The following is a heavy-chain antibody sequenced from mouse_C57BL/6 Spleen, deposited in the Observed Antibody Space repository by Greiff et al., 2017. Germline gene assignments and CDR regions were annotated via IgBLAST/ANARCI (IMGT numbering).Heavy chain of an antibody. J-gene: IGHJ1*03. Sequence: EVQLQESGPGLVKPSQSLSLTCSVTGYSITSGYYWNWIRQFPGNKLEWMGYISYDGSNNYNPSLKNRISITRDTSKNQFFLKLNSVTTEDTATYYCARAHYYYGSSYDWYFDVWGTGTTVTVSS. CDR3: ARAHYYYGSSYDWYFDV. V-gene: IGHV3-6*01. CDR2: ISYDGSN. CDR1: GYSITSGYY. D-gene: IGHD1-1*01.